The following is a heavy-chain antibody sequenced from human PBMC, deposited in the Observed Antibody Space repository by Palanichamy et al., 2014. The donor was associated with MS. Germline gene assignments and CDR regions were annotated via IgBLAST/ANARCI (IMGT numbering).Heavy chain of an antibody. D-gene: IGHD6-13*01. CDR2: ISGSGGST. CDR1: GFTFSSYA. CDR3: AKGRYSSNTYPYYFDY. Sequence: EVQLLESGGGLVQPGGSLRLSCAASGFTFSSYAMSWVRQAPGKGLEWVSAISGSGGSTYYADSAKGRFTISRDNSKNTLYLQMNSLRAEDTAVYYCAKGRYSSNTYPYYFDYWGQGTLVTVSS. J-gene: IGHJ4*02. V-gene: IGHV3-23*01.